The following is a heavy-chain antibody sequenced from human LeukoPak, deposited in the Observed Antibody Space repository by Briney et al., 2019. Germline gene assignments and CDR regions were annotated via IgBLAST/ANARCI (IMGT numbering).Heavy chain of an antibody. CDR2: ISYDGSNK. D-gene: IGHD6-19*01. V-gene: IGHV3-30*04. CDR1: GFTFSSYA. J-gene: IGHJ4*02. CDR3: ARDRGYSSAPDY. Sequence: HPGGSLRLSCAASGFTFSSYAMHWVRQAPGKGLEWVAVISYDGSNKYYADSVKGRFTISRDNSKNTLYLQMNSLRAEDTAVYYCARDRGYSSAPDYWGQGTLVTVSS.